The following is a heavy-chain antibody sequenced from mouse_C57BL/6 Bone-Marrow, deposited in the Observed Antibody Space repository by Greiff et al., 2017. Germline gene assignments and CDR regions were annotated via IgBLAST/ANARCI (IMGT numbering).Heavy chain of an antibody. CDR3: ARNWDLDY. CDR1: GFTFSSYA. D-gene: IGHD4-1*01. J-gene: IGHJ2*01. Sequence: EVKLVESGGGLVKPGGSLKLSCAASGFTFSSYAMSWVRQTPEKRLEWVATISDGGSYTYYPDNVKGRFTISRDNAKNNLYLQMSHLKSEDTAMYYCARNWDLDYWGQGTTRTVSS. V-gene: IGHV5-4*03. CDR2: ISDGGSYT.